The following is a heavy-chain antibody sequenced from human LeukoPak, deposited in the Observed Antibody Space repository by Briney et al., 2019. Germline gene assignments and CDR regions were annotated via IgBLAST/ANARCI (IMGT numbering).Heavy chain of an antibody. J-gene: IGHJ4*02. Sequence: GGSLRLSCAASGFTFSSYSMNWVRQAPGKGLEWVSYISSSSSTIYYADSVKGRFTISRDNAKNSLYLQMNSLRAEDTAVYYCAREETPYYYDSSGYTNYFDYWGQGTLVTVSS. V-gene: IGHV3-48*04. D-gene: IGHD3-22*01. CDR2: ISSSSSTI. CDR1: GFTFSSYS. CDR3: AREETPYYYDSSGYTNYFDY.